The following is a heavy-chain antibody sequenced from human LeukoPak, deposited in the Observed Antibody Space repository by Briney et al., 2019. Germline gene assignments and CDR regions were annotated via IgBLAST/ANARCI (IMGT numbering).Heavy chain of an antibody. Sequence: PGGTLRLSCAASGFTFSSYGMSWVRQAPGKGLEWVSGISGSGGTTYYADSVKGRFTIPRDNSKITLYLQMNSLRAEDTAVYYCAKVRANRFASFDYWGQGTLVTVSS. CDR1: GFTFSSYG. CDR3: AKVRANRFASFDY. V-gene: IGHV3-23*01. CDR2: ISGSGGTT. D-gene: IGHD1/OR15-1a*01. J-gene: IGHJ4*02.